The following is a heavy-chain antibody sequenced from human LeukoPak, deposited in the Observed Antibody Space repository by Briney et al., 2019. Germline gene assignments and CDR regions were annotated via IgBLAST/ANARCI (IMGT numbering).Heavy chain of an antibody. CDR1: GGSISSYH. Sequence: SETLSLTCTVSGGSISSYHWSWIRQPPGKGLEWTGYIYYSGSTNHNPSLKSRVTISVDTSKNQFSLKLSSVTAADTAVCYCARAYYYGSGSYAFDIWGQGTMVTVSS. CDR3: ARAYYYGSGSYAFDI. V-gene: IGHV4-59*01. D-gene: IGHD3-10*01. J-gene: IGHJ3*02. CDR2: IYYSGST.